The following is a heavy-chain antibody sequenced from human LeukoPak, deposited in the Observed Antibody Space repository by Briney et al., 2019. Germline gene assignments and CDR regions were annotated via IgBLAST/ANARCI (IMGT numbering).Heavy chain of an antibody. V-gene: IGHV4-61*01. D-gene: IGHD3-22*01. CDR1: GGSVSSGSYY. CDR2: IYYSGST. J-gene: IGHJ4*02. Sequence: PSETLSLTCTVSGGSVSSGSYYWSWIRQPPGKGLEWIGYIYYSGSTNYNPSLKSRVTISVDTSKNQFSLKLSSVTAADSAVYYCARAGYFDSSGYPAFDYWGQGTLVTVSS. CDR3: ARAGYFDSSGYPAFDY.